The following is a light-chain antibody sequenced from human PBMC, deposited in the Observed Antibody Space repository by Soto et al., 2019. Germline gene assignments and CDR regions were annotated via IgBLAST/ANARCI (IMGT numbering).Light chain of an antibody. V-gene: IGKV3-11*01. Sequence: EIVLTQSPATLSLSPGERATLSCRASQSVSSYLAWYQHKPGQAPRLLIYDASNRATGIPDRFSGSGSGTDFPLTISRLEPEDFAVYYCLHRYNWPLTFGGGTKVEIK. CDR2: DAS. J-gene: IGKJ4*01. CDR1: QSVSSY. CDR3: LHRYNWPLT.